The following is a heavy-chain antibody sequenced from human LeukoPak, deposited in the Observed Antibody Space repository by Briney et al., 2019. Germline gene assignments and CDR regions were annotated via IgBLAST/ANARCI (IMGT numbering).Heavy chain of an antibody. V-gene: IGHV3-23*01. CDR2: ISGSGGST. J-gene: IGHJ4*02. CDR1: GGSISSYY. CDR3: AKFYCRGGSCFDY. D-gene: IGHD2-15*01. Sequence: PSETLSLTCTVPGGSISSYYWSWIRQPPGKGLEWVSAISGSGGSTYYADSVKGRFTISRDNSKNTLYLQMNSLRAEDTAVYYCAKFYCRGGSCFDYWGPGTLVTVSS.